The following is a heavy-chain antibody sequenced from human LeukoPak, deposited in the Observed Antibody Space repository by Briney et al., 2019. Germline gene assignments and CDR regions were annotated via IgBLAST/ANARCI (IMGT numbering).Heavy chain of an antibody. Sequence: SQTLSLTCTVSGGSIGSYYWSWIRQPPGKGLEWIGYIHDTGSTKYNPSLKSRVTISVETSKNQFSLKLTSVTAADTAVYYCARRGYSSGYYYFDYWGQGTLVTVSS. V-gene: IGHV4-59*08. D-gene: IGHD6-19*01. CDR3: ARRGYSSGYYYFDY. J-gene: IGHJ4*02. CDR2: IHDTGST. CDR1: GGSIGSYY.